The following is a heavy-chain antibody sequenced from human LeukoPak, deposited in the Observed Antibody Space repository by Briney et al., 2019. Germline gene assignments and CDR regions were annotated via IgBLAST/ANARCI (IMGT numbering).Heavy chain of an antibody. CDR3: ARGPSYDFWSGYYQFDP. V-gene: IGHV1-8*03. Sequence: GASVKVSCKASGYTFTSYDINWVRQATGQGLEWMGWMNPNSGNTGYAQRFQGRVTITRNTSISTAYMELSSLRSEDTAVYYCARGPSYDFWSGYYQFDPWGQGTLVTVSS. CDR2: MNPNSGNT. CDR1: GYTFTSYD. J-gene: IGHJ5*02. D-gene: IGHD3-3*01.